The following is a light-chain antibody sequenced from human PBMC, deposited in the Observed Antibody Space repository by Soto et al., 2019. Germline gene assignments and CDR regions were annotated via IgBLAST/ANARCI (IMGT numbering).Light chain of an antibody. CDR3: LQHNSYPLT. J-gene: IGKJ4*01. V-gene: IGKV1-17*01. CDR2: GAS. Sequence: DIQMTQSPSSLSASVGDRVTITCRASQGIRKDLCWYQQRPGKAPKRLIFGASSLQSGVPSRFSGSASVTEFTLTISSLQPEDFATYFCLQHNSYPLTFGGGTKVELK. CDR1: QGIRKD.